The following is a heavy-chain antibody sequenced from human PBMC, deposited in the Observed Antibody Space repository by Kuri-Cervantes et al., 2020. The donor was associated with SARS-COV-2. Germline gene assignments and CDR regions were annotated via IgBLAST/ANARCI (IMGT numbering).Heavy chain of an antibody. J-gene: IGHJ5*02. D-gene: IGHD3-16*01. V-gene: IGHV1-24*01. CDR1: GHTLTELS. Sequence: ASVKVSCKVSGHTLTELSMHWVRQAPGKGLEWMGGFDPEDGETIYAQKFQGRVTITADESTSTAYMELSSLRSEDTAVYYCAGDDGPWGQGTLVTVSS. CDR2: FDPEDGET. CDR3: AGDDGP.